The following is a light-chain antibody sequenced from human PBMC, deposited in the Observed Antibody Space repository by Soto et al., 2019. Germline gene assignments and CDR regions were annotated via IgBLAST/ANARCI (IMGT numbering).Light chain of an antibody. V-gene: IGKV3-15*01. CDR1: QSVSSN. CDR2: AVS. CDR3: QQYNNWPRT. J-gene: IGKJ1*01. Sequence: EIVMTQSPATLSVSPGERATLSCRASQSVSSNLAWYQQKPGLAPRLLMFAVSTRAAGIPARFSGSGSGTEFTLTISSLQSEDFAVYYCQQYNNWPRTFGQGTKVDNK.